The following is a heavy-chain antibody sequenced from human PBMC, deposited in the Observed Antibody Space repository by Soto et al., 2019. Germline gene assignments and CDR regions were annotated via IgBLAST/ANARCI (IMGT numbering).Heavy chain of an antibody. CDR2: ISAYNGDT. D-gene: IGHD3-10*01. CDR3: ARGTSLIRGMDV. Sequence: ASVKVSCKASDYTSNNYGITWVRQAPGQGLEWMGWISAYNGDTNYAQSLQGRVTMTIDTSTSTAYMDLRSLRSDDTAVYYCARGTSLIRGMDVCGPGTTVTVSS. J-gene: IGHJ6*02. V-gene: IGHV1-18*01. CDR1: DYTSNNYG.